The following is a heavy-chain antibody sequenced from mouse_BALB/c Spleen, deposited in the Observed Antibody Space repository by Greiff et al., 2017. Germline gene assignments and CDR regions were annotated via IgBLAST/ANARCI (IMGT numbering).Heavy chain of an antibody. CDR2: ISSGGGST. V-gene: IGHV5-12-1*01. CDR3: ARPIYYDYGEAWFAY. CDR1: GFAFSSYD. D-gene: IGHD2-4*01. Sequence: EVKLMESGGGLVQPGGSLKLSCAASGFAFSSYDMSWVRQTPEKRLEWVAYISSGGGSTYYPDTVKGRFTISRDNAKNTLYLQMSSLKSEDTAMYYCARPIYYDYGEAWFAYWGQGTLVTVSA. J-gene: IGHJ3*01.